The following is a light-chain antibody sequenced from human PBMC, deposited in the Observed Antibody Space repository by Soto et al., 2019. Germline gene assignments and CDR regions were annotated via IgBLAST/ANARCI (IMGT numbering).Light chain of an antibody. CDR1: SSDIGGYNY. Sequence: QSALTQPASVSGSPGQSITISCTGTSSDIGGYNYVSWYQHHPGKVPKLIIYEVSNRPSGVSNRFSGSKSGNTASLTISGLQAEDEADYYCSSFTTISTLVFGTGTKVTVL. V-gene: IGLV2-14*01. CDR2: EVS. CDR3: SSFTTISTLV. J-gene: IGLJ1*01.